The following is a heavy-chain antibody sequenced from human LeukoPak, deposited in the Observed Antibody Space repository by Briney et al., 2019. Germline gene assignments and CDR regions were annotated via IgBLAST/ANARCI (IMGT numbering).Heavy chain of an antibody. CDR3: AKVRGSSGWRPDY. V-gene: IGHV3-53*01. Sequence: GGSLRLSCAASGFTVSSNYMSWVRQAPGKGLEWVSVIYSGGSTYYADSVKGRFTISRDNSKNTLYLQMNSLRAEDTAVYYCAKVRGSSGWRPDYWGQGTLVTVSS. D-gene: IGHD6-19*01. CDR1: GFTVSSNY. J-gene: IGHJ4*02. CDR2: IYSGGST.